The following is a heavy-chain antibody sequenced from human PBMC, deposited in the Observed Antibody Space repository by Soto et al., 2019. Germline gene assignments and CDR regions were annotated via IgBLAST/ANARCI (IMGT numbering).Heavy chain of an antibody. CDR3: AKDPRITMVRGVGSWFDP. Sequence: QVQLVESGGGVVQPGRSLRLSCAASGFTFSSYGMHWVRQAPGKGLEWVAVISYDGSNKYYADSVKGRFTISRDNSKNTLYLQMNSLRAEDTAVYYCAKDPRITMVRGVGSWFDPWGQGTLFTVSS. CDR1: GFTFSSYG. D-gene: IGHD3-10*01. CDR2: ISYDGSNK. V-gene: IGHV3-30*18. J-gene: IGHJ5*02.